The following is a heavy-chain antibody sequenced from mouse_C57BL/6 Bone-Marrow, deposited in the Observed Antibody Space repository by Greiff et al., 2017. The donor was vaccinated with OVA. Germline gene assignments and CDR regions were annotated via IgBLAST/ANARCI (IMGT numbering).Heavy chain of an antibody. V-gene: IGHV1-81*01. J-gene: IGHJ2*01. D-gene: IGHD1-1*01. CDR2: IYPRSGNT. CDR3: AIYYGSSLYYFDY. CDR1: GYTFTSYG. Sequence: QVQLQQSGAELARPGASVKLSCKASGYTFTSYGISWVKQRTGQGLEWIGEIYPRSGNTYYNEKFKGKATLTADKSSSTAYMELSSLTSEDSAVYFCAIYYGSSLYYFDYWGQGTTLTVSS.